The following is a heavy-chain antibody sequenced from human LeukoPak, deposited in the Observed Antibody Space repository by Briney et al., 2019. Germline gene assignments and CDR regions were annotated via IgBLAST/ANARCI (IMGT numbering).Heavy chain of an antibody. CDR2: INLNSGGT. Sequence: ASVKVSCKASGYPFTDYYMHWVRQAPGQGLEWMGWINLNSGGTNFAQRFQGRVTMTRDTSISTAYMDLSRLISDDTAVYYCARAAGHCTGGSCWYFDHWGQGTLVTVSS. CDR1: GYPFTDYY. V-gene: IGHV1-2*02. D-gene: IGHD2-15*01. J-gene: IGHJ4*02. CDR3: ARAAGHCTGGSCWYFDH.